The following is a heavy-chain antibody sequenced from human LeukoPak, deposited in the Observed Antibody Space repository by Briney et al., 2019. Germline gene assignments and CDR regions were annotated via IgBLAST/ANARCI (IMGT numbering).Heavy chain of an antibody. V-gene: IGHV4-61*08. CDR3: ARGCHYYYYMDV. Sequence: PSETLSLTCTLSGDSFRSGGLYWGWIRQPPGKRPEWIGDSFHTGKTNYNPSLKSRVTISVDTSKNQFSLKLSSVTAADTAVYYCARGCHYYYYMDVWGKGTTVTVSS. CDR2: SFHTGKT. CDR1: GDSFRSGGLY. J-gene: IGHJ6*03.